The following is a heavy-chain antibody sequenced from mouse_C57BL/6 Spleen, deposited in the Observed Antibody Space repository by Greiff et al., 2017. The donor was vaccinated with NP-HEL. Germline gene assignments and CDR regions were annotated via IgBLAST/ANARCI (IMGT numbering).Heavy chain of an antibody. CDR2: ISYDGSN. V-gene: IGHV3-6*01. CDR1: GYSITSGYY. D-gene: IGHD2-3*01. CDR3: AHYDGYYYFDY. Sequence: EVKLVESGPGLVKPSQSLSLTCSVTGYSITSGYYWNWIRQFPGNKLEWMGYISYDGSNNYNPSLKNRISITRDTSKNQFFLKLNSVTTEDTATYYCAHYDGYYYFDYWGQGTTLTVSS. J-gene: IGHJ2*01.